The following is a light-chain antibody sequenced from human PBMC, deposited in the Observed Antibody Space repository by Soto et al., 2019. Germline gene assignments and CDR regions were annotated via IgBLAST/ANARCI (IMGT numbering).Light chain of an antibody. J-gene: IGKJ4*01. CDR1: QSVGSS. V-gene: IGKV3-15*01. Sequence: EIVMTQSPATLSVSPGETATLSCRASQSVGSSLAWYQQKPGQSPRLLIYDASFRDTGVPARFSGSGSGTEFTLTISGLQSEDFAVYYCQQYKNWPPRTFGGGTKVEIK. CDR3: QQYKNWPPRT. CDR2: DAS.